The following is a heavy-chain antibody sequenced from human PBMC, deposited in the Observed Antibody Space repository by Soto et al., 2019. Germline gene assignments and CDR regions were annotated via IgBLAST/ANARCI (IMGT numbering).Heavy chain of an antibody. CDR2: MNPNSGNT. CDR1: GYTFTSYD. J-gene: IGHJ3*02. V-gene: IGHV1-8*01. Sequence: GASVKVSCKASGYTFTSYDINWVRQATGQGLEWMGWMNPNSGNTGYAQKFQGRVTMTRNTSISTAYMELSSLRSEDTAVYYCAGSVVGATMGNDAFDIWGQGTMVTVSS. D-gene: IGHD1-26*01. CDR3: AGSVVGATMGNDAFDI.